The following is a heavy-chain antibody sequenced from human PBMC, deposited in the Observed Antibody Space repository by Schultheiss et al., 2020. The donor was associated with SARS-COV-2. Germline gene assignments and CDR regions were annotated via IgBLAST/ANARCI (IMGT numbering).Heavy chain of an antibody. CDR3: ARSGGYSGYDPETWDFDL. D-gene: IGHD5-12*01. J-gene: IGHJ4*02. CDR1: GFTLSSYE. CDR2: ISSGGGTI. V-gene: IGHV3-48*03. Sequence: GGSLRLSCAASGFTLSSYEMNWVRQAPGKGLEWVSYISSGGGTIYADSVKGRFTISRDNARNSLYLQMHSLRAEDTAVYYCARSGGYSGYDPETWDFDLWGQGTLVTVSS.